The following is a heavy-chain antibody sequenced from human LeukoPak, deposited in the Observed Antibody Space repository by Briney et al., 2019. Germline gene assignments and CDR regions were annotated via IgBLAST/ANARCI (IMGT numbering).Heavy chain of an antibody. CDR1: GFTFSSYY. CDR3: ATGTGYYYDR. Sequence: GRSLRLSCAASGFTFSSYYMHWVRQAPGKCLEWVAVVHNDGDTKYFGDSVKGRFTISRDNSKNTLYLQTNSLRAEDTAVYYCATGTGYYYDRWGQGTLVTVAS. CDR2: VHNDGDTK. V-gene: IGHV3-33*01. D-gene: IGHD3-9*01. J-gene: IGHJ4*02.